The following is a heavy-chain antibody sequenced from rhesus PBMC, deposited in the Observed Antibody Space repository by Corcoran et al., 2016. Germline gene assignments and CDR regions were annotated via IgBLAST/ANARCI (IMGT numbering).Heavy chain of an antibody. J-gene: IGHJ2*01. CDR3: ARDIAADGNWYFDL. CDR2: ISFDGSNK. V-gene: IGHV3-54*02. D-gene: IGHD6-25*01. Sequence: EVQLVESGGGLVQPGGALRLSCAASGFTFTNYGIHWVRQAPGKGLEWVAIISFDGSNKYYADSVKDRFTIYRDNSNNILYLQMNNLKLEDTAVYYCARDIAADGNWYFDLWGPGTPITISS. CDR1: GFTFTNYG.